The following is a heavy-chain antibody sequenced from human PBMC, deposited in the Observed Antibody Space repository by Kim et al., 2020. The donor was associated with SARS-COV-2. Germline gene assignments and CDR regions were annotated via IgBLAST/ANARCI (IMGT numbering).Heavy chain of an antibody. CDR3: ARLAGLVVPAATLDY. J-gene: IGHJ4*02. Sequence: PSLKSRVTISVDTSKNQFSLKLSSVTAADTAVYYCARLAGLVVPAATLDYWGQGTLVTVSS. D-gene: IGHD2-2*01. V-gene: IGHV4-39*01.